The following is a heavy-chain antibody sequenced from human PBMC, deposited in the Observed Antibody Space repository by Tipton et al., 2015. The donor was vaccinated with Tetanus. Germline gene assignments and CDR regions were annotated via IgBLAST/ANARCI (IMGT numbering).Heavy chain of an antibody. CDR2: IFYSGNT. D-gene: IGHD3-10*01. Sequence: TLSLTCTVSGDPMNDFYWSWIRQPPGKGLEWIGHIFYSGNTDYNPSLKSRVTISVDTSRKQFSLRLSSVTAADTAVYYCAREVMIRGVIISRDLDYWGQGTLVTVSS. V-gene: IGHV4-59*01. CDR3: AREVMIRGVIISRDLDY. CDR1: GDPMNDFY. J-gene: IGHJ4*02.